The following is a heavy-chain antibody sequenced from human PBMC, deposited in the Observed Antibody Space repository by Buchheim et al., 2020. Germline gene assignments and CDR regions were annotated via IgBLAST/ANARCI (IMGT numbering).Heavy chain of an antibody. V-gene: IGHV3-7*01. CDR1: GFAFTSYW. CDR2: INQRGNDT. Sequence: EVQLVESGGGLVQPGGSLRLSCAASGFAFTSYWMHWVRQAPGKGLEWVANINQRGNDTFYVGSVKGRFTISRDNAKKLLFLPMNSLRVEDTAIYYCAGDACLQEVATLPFKYWGQGTL. CDR3: AGDACLQEVATLPFKY. J-gene: IGHJ4*02. D-gene: IGHD2-15*01.